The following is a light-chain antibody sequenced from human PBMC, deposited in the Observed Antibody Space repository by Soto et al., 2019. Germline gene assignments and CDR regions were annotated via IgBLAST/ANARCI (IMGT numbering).Light chain of an antibody. V-gene: IGLV2-14*01. Sequence: HSVLTQPASVSGSPGQSITISCTGTSSDVGYYTFVSWYQQHPGKAPKLLIYEVSNRPSGVSNRFSGSKSGNTASLTISGLRAEDEADYFCSSYTTSSNVFGTGSQVTVL. CDR2: EVS. J-gene: IGLJ1*01. CDR3: SSYTTSSNV. CDR1: SSDVGYYTF.